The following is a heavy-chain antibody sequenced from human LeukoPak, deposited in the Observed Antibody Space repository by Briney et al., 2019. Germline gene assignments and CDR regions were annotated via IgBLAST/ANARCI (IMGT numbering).Heavy chain of an antibody. CDR2: IYHSGST. CDR1: GGSISSGGYS. CDR3: ARDRIVVVPAAPYYYYYGMDV. Sequence: SQTLSLTCAVPGGSISSGGYSWSWIRQPPGKGLEWIGYIYHSGSTYYNPSLKSRVTISVDRSKNQFSLKLSSVTAADTAVYYCARDRIVVVPAAPYYYYYGMDVWGQGTTVTVSS. J-gene: IGHJ6*02. D-gene: IGHD2-2*01. V-gene: IGHV4-30-2*01.